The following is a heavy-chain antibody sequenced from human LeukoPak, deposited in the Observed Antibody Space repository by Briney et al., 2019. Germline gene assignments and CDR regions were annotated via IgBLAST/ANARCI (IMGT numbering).Heavy chain of an antibody. J-gene: IGHJ4*02. CDR3: VREDTPATANY. V-gene: IGHV3-23*01. CDR1: GFNFANHA. Sequence: GGSLRLSCAASGFNFANHAMSWVSQTPGKGLEWVSPISGGGDITYYADSVKGRFTISRDNSKDTLFLQMHSLRPGDTAVYYCVREDTPATANYWGQGTLATISS. CDR2: ISGGGDIT. D-gene: IGHD2-21*02.